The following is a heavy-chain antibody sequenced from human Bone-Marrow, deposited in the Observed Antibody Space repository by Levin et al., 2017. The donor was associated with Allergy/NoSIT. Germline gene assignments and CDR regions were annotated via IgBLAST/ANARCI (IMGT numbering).Heavy chain of an antibody. J-gene: IGHJ4*02. D-gene: IGHD2-15*01. CDR2: ISGNGDST. CDR1: GFIFKTYA. CDR3: AKDRVVVVGLFDY. V-gene: IGHV3-23*01. Sequence: GGSLRLSCAASGFIFKTYAMSWVRQAPGKALEWVPGISGNGDSTFYADSVKGRFTVSRDNAKDTLYLQMSNLRAEDTAIYYCAKDRVVVVGLFDYWGPGSLVTVSS.